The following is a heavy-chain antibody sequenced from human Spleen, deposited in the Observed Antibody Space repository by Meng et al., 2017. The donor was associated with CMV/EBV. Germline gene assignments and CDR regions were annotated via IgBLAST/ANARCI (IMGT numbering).Heavy chain of an antibody. CDR2: ISGSGGST. Sequence: GESLKISCAASGFTFSTYAMSWVRQAPGKGLEWVSGISGSGGSTYYADSVKGRFTISRDNSKNTLYLQMNSLRAEDTAVYYCANSHGGSYGGFDYWGQGTLVTVSS. V-gene: IGHV3-23*01. CDR1: GFTFSTYA. CDR3: ANSHGGSYGGFDY. J-gene: IGHJ4*02. D-gene: IGHD1-26*01.